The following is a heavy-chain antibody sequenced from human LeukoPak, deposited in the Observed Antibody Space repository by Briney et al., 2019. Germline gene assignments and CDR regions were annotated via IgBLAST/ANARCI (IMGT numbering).Heavy chain of an antibody. CDR3: ARGIGIGTVLMVHGNMDV. V-gene: IGHV1-18*01. CDR2: IRAHNGNT. D-gene: IGHD2-8*01. Sequence: ASVKVSCKTSGYTFISYGISWVRQAPGQGLEWMGWIRAHNGNTNYAQKFQGRVAMTTDTSTSTAYMELSLRSDDTAVYYCARGIGIGTVLMVHGNMDVWGKGTTVTVSS. J-gene: IGHJ6*03. CDR1: GYTFISYG.